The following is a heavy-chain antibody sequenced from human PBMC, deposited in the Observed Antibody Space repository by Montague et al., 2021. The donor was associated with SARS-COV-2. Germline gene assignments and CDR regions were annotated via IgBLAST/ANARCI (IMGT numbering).Heavy chain of an antibody. Sequence: SETLSLTCAVYGGSFSGYYWSWIRQPPGKGLEWIGEIYHSGSTNYNPSLKSRVTISVDKSKNQFSLKLSSVTAADTAVYYCARESSGCFFRRCSRYGMDVWGQGTTVTVSS. CDR2: IYHSGST. CDR3: ARESSGCFFRRCSRYGMDV. V-gene: IGHV4-34*01. D-gene: IGHD6-19*01. J-gene: IGHJ6*02. CDR1: GGSFSGYY.